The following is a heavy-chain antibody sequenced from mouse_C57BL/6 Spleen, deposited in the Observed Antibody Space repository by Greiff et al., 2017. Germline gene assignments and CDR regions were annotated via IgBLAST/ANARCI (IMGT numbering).Heavy chain of an antibody. Sequence: VQLQQSGAELVRPGASVKLSCTASGFNFNDYYMHWVKQRPGQGLEWIGRIDPEDGDTEYAPKFQGKATLTADTSSNTAYLQLSSLTSEDSAYYYCTTNYGSAYWGQGTSVTVSS. D-gene: IGHD1-1*01. CDR2: IDPEDGDT. CDR1: GFNFNDYY. J-gene: IGHJ4*01. CDR3: TTNYGSAY. V-gene: IGHV14-1*01.